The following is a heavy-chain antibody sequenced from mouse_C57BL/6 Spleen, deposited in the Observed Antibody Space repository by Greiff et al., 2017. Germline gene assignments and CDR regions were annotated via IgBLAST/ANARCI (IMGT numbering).Heavy chain of an antibody. CDR1: GFTFSDYG. CDR2: ISSGSSTI. V-gene: IGHV5-17*01. J-gene: IGHJ4*01. CDR3: ARKGWLRLPDYYAMDD. Sequence: EVNVVASGGGLVKPGGSLKLSCAASGFTFSDYGMHWVRQAPEKGLEWVAYISSGSSTIYYADTVKCRFTIARDNAKNTLFLQMTSLRAEDTAMYYCARKGWLRLPDYYAMDDWGQGTSVTVSS. D-gene: IGHD3-2*02.